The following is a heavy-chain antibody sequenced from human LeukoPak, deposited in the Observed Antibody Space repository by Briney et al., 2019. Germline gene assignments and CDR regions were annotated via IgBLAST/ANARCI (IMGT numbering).Heavy chain of an antibody. J-gene: IGHJ6*02. Sequence: SETLSLTCVISGVSVSSGSSYWRWIRQPPGKGLEWIGYMYYSGNTSYNPSLKSRVTISVDTSKNQFSLKLNSVTAADTAVYYCARDLIYLTNYYYYGMDVWGQGTTVTVSS. CDR2: MYYSGNT. CDR3: ARDLIYLTNYYYYGMDV. CDR1: GVSVSSGSSY. V-gene: IGHV4-61*01. D-gene: IGHD4/OR15-4a*01.